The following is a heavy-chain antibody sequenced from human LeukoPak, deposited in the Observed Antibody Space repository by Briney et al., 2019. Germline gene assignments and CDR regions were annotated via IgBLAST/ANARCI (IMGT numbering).Heavy chain of an antibody. CDR2: ISYNGGST. D-gene: IGHD6-13*01. CDR1: GFTFSSYA. CDR3: ARRAAADSFYSDY. Sequence: GGSLRLSCAASGFTFSSYAMHWVRQAPGKGLEYVSAISYNGGSTYYADSVKGRFTISRDNSKNTLYLQMGSLRAEDMAVYYCARRAAADSFYSDYWGQGTLVTASS. J-gene: IGHJ4*02. V-gene: IGHV3-64*02.